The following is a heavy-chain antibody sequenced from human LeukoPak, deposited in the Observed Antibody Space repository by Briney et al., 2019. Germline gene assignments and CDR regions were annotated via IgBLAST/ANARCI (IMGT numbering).Heavy chain of an antibody. CDR1: GYTSTSYD. CDR2: MNPNSGNT. CDR3: ARGGSNMVGSGSYYDY. V-gene: IGHV1-8*01. J-gene: IGHJ4*02. Sequence: ASVKVSCKASGYTSTSYDINWVRQATGQGLEWMGWMNPNSGNTGYAQKFQGRVTMTRNTSISTAYMELSSLRSEDTAVYYCARGGSNMVGSGSYYDYWGQGTLVTVSS. D-gene: IGHD3-10*01.